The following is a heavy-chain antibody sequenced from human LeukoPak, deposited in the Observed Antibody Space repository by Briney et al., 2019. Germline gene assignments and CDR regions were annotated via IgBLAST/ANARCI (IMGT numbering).Heavy chain of an antibody. D-gene: IGHD3-10*01. J-gene: IGHJ5*02. Sequence: SELLSLTCTVSGGSISSYYWSWIRQPPGKGLEWIGYIYYSGSTNYNPCLKSRVTISVDTSKNQVSLKLSSVTAADTAVYYCASSTMVRGSSFWFDPWGQGTLVTDSS. V-gene: IGHV4-59*01. CDR3: ASSTMVRGSSFWFDP. CDR2: IYYSGST. CDR1: GGSISSYY.